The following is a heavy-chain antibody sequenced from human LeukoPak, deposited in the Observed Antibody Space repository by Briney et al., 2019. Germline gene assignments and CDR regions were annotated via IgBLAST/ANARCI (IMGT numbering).Heavy chain of an antibody. V-gene: IGHV4-34*01. Sequence: PSETLSLTCAVYGGSFSGYYRSWIRQPPGKGLEWIGEINHSGSTNYNPSLKSRVTISVDTSKNQFSLKLSSVTAADTAVYYCARHADYYDSSGYVYPFDYWGQGTLVTVSS. D-gene: IGHD3-22*01. CDR2: INHSGST. CDR1: GGSFSGYY. CDR3: ARHADYYDSSGYVYPFDY. J-gene: IGHJ4*02.